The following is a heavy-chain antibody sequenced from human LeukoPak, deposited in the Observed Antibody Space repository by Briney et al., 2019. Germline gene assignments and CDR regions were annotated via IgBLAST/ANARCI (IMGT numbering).Heavy chain of an antibody. CDR1: GGSISSSSYY. D-gene: IGHD2-2*02. CDR3: ARRGEGCSSTSCYRWFDP. Sequence: SETLSLTCTVSGGSISSSSYYWGWIRQPPGKGLEWIGSIYYSGSTYYNPSLKSRVTISVDTSKNQFSLKLSSVTAADTAVYYCARRGEGCSSTSCYRWFDPWGQGTLVTVSS. J-gene: IGHJ5*02. V-gene: IGHV4-39*01. CDR2: IYYSGST.